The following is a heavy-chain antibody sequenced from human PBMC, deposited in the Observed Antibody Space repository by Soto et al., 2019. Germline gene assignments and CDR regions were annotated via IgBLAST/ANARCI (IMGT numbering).Heavy chain of an antibody. J-gene: IGHJ1*01. CDR2: IYPGDSDT. V-gene: IGHV5-51*01. CDR1: GYSFSTNW. Sequence: GESLKISCKGSGYSFSTNWIGWVRQMPGKGLEWMGIIYPGDSDTRYSPSFEGQVAISADKSINTAYLQWSSLKASDTAMYYCARHSGIVTDGTEWGQGTLVTVSS. CDR3: ARHSGIVTDGTE. D-gene: IGHD6-13*01.